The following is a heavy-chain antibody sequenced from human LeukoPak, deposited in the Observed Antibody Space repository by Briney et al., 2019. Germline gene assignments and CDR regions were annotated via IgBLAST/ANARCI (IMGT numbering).Heavy chain of an antibody. CDR3: ARGYWNFGL. J-gene: IGHJ2*01. CDR1: GFSFSNFW. Sequence: GGSLRLSCVASGFSFSNFWMTWVRQAPGKGLEWVANIKQDGSEKNYVDSVKGRFTSSRDNAKSSLYLQMNRLRAEDTAVYFWARGYWNFGLWGRGTQVTVSS. V-gene: IGHV3-7*01. CDR2: IKQDGSEK.